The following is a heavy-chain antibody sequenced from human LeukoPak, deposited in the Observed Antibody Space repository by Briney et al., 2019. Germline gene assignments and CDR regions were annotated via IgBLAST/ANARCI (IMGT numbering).Heavy chain of an antibody. CDR2: INTDGSRT. Sequence: PGGSLRLSCAASGFTFSSYWMHWVRQAPGKGLVWVSHINTDGSRTAYGDPVKSRFTISRDNARSTLYLEMNNLRAEDTAVYYCARGLWGLGDYWGQGTLVTVSS. D-gene: IGHD1-26*01. V-gene: IGHV3-74*01. J-gene: IGHJ4*02. CDR3: ARGLWGLGDY. CDR1: GFTFSSYW.